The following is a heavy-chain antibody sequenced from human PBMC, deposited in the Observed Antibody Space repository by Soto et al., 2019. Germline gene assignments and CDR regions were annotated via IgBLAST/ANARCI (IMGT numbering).Heavy chain of an antibody. Sequence: EVQLVESGGGLVKPGGSLRLSCAASGFTFSGFSMNWVRQAPGKGLEWVSSVTSSPSSMFYADSVKGRFTISRDDAKDSLSLQMNSLRADDTAVYYCAREADFASSGYVLDYWGLGTLVTVSS. J-gene: IGHJ4*02. V-gene: IGHV3-21*02. D-gene: IGHD3-22*01. CDR3: AREADFASSGYVLDY. CDR2: VTSSPSSM. CDR1: GFTFSGFS.